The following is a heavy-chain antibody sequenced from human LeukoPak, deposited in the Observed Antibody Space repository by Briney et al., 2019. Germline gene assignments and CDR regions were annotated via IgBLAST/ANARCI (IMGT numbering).Heavy chain of an antibody. CDR3: ARDPQGIAVAGNFDY. Sequence: SETLSLTCTVSGGSISSSSYYWGWIRQPPGKGLEWIGSIYYSGSTYYNPSLKSRVTISVDTSKNQFSLKLSSVTAADTAVYYCARDPQGIAVAGNFDYWGQGTLVTVSS. J-gene: IGHJ4*02. CDR1: GGSISSSSYY. V-gene: IGHV4-39*07. CDR2: IYYSGST. D-gene: IGHD6-19*01.